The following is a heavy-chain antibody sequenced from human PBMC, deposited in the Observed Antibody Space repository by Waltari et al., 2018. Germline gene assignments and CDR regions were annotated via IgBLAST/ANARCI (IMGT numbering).Heavy chain of an antibody. D-gene: IGHD3-22*01. CDR1: GFSLSTTGVT. CDR2: FYWDDDQ. V-gene: IGHV2-5*02. Sequence: QITLKESGPTVVRPTQNLTLTCTFSGFSLSTTGVTVGWIRQPPGKALGWLGLFYWDDDQRYKPLLETGLTITKDASKNQVVLRMTNLGPTDTATYYCVHSGDGSGYWGWFDAWGQGTLVTVSS. CDR3: VHSGDGSGYWGWFDA. J-gene: IGHJ5*02.